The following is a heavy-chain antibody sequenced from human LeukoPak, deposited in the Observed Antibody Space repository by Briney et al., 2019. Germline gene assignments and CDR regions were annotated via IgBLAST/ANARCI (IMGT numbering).Heavy chain of an antibody. Sequence: GGSLRLSCGGFGFTFSSYAMSWVRQAPGQGLEWVSSITDGGANTYYADSVKGRFAISRDNSKNTMYLQMNSLRDEDTAVYYCATNRPGSGFYYYDMDVWGKGTTVIVSS. J-gene: IGHJ6*03. CDR1: GFTFSSYA. D-gene: IGHD3-10*01. CDR3: ATNRPGSGFYYYDMDV. CDR2: ITDGGANT. V-gene: IGHV3-23*01.